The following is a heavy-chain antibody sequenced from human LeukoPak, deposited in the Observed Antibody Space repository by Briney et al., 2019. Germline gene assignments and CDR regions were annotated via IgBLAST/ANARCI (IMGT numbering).Heavy chain of an antibody. CDR1: GFTFSDYY. D-gene: IGHD2-15*01. J-gene: IGHJ6*03. Sequence: GGSLRLSCAASGFTFSDYYMSWIRQAPGKGLEWVSYISSSGSTIYYADSVKGRFTISRDNAKNSLYLQMNILRAEDTAVYYCARLVVVAATGGYYMDVWGKGTTVTVSS. V-gene: IGHV3-11*01. CDR2: ISSSGSTI. CDR3: ARLVVVAATGGYYMDV.